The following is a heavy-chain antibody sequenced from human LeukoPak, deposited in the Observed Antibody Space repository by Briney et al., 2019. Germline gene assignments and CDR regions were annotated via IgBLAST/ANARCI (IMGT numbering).Heavy chain of an antibody. Sequence: ASVKVSCKASGCTFTSYGISWVRQAPGQGFEWMGWISANNGNTNYAQKLQGRVTMTTDTSTSTAYMELRSLRSDDTAVYYCARVLAAAGTNYFDYWGQGTLVTVSS. CDR1: GCTFTSYG. CDR2: ISANNGNT. J-gene: IGHJ4*02. D-gene: IGHD6-13*01. V-gene: IGHV1-18*01. CDR3: ARVLAAAGTNYFDY.